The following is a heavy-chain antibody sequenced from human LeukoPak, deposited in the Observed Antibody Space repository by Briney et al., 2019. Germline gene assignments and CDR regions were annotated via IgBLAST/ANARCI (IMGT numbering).Heavy chain of an antibody. Sequence: GGSLRLSCVVSGFTFNNYAMSWIRQAPGKGLEWVSYISSSGSTIYYADSVKGRFTISRGNAKNSLYLQMNSLRAEDTAVYYCARGGGGYADFDYWGQGTLVTVSS. CDR1: GFTFNNYA. J-gene: IGHJ4*02. V-gene: IGHV3-11*01. CDR2: ISSSGSTI. CDR3: ARGGGGYADFDY. D-gene: IGHD5-12*01.